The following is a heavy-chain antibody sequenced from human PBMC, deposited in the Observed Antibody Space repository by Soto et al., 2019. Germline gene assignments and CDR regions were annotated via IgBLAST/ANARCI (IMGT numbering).Heavy chain of an antibody. CDR3: ARGIAARRQGMAV. Sequence: TLSLTCTVSGGSISSGGYYWSWIRQHPGKGLEWIGYIYYSGSTYYNPSLKSRVTISVDTSKNQFSLKLSSVTAADTAVYYCARGIAARRQGMAVWGQGTPVTVSS. D-gene: IGHD6-6*01. CDR1: GGSISSGGYY. CDR2: IYYSGST. J-gene: IGHJ6*02. V-gene: IGHV4-31*03.